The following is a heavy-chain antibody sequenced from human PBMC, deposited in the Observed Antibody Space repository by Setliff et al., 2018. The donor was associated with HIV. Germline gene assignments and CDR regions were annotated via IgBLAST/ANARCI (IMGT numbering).Heavy chain of an antibody. CDR1: GYSFTNSW. CDR2: IYPGDSDT. J-gene: IGHJ3*02. CDR3: ARPRLNYYYGSGSYRQAFDI. D-gene: IGHD3-10*01. V-gene: IGHV5-51*01. Sequence: PGESLKISCKGSGYSFTNSWIGWVRQMPGKGLEWMGIIYPGDSDTRYSPSSQGQVTISADKSISTAYLQWSSLKASDTAMYYCARPRLNYYYGSGSYRQAFDIWGQGTMVTVTS.